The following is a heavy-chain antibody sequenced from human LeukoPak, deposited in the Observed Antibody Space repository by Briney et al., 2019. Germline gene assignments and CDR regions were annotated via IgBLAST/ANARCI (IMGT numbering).Heavy chain of an antibody. Sequence: SETLSLTCTVSGDSISSHYWSWIRQPAGKGLEWIGRIYTSGSTNYNPSLKSRVNISVDTSKNQFSLKLSSVTAADTAVYYCARVYREYYYGSGSYHDAFDIWGQGTMVTVSS. V-gene: IGHV4-4*07. D-gene: IGHD3-10*01. CDR1: GDSISSHY. J-gene: IGHJ3*02. CDR3: ARVYREYYYGSGSYHDAFDI. CDR2: IYTSGST.